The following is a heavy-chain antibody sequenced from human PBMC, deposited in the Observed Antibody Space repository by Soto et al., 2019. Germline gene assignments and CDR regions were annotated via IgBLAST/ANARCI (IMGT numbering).Heavy chain of an antibody. CDR3: AREVPSSGWFAAYYMDV. CDR1: GFTFSSYN. Sequence: GGSLRLSCAASGFTFSSYNMNWVRQAPGQGLEWVSYITSSSATIYYADSVKGRFTISRDNAKNSLYLQMNSLRAEDTAAFYCAREVPSSGWFAAYYMDVWGKGTTVTVSS. J-gene: IGHJ6*03. D-gene: IGHD6-19*01. CDR2: ITSSSATI. V-gene: IGHV3-48*01.